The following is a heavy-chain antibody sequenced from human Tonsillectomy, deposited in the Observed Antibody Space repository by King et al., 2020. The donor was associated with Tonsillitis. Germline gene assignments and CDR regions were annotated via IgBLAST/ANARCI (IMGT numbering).Heavy chain of an antibody. CDR3: ATGEQQLVHY. CDR1: GYTFTDYY. D-gene: IGHD6-13*01. V-gene: IGHV1-2*02. J-gene: IGHJ4*02. CDR2: INPNSGVT. Sequence: QLVQSGAEVKKPGASVKVSCKASGYTFTDYYMHWVRQAPGQGLEWMGCINPNSGVTNFTQKFQGRVTMPRDTSISTAYMELSGLKSDDTAVYFCATGEQQLVHYWGQGTLVTVSS.